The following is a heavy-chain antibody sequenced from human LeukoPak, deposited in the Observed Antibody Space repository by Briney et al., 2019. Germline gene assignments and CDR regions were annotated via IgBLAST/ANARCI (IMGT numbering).Heavy chain of an antibody. CDR2: ISGSGGST. J-gene: IGHJ6*02. CDR1: GLTFSSYA. Sequence: GGSLRLSCAASGLTFSSYAMSWVRQAPGKGLEWVSAISGSGGSTYYADSVKGRFTISRDNSKNTLYLQMNSLRAEDTAVYYCAKGSTVTLYYYYYGMDVWGQGTTVTVSS. CDR3: AKGSTVTLYYYYYGMDV. D-gene: IGHD4-17*01. V-gene: IGHV3-23*01.